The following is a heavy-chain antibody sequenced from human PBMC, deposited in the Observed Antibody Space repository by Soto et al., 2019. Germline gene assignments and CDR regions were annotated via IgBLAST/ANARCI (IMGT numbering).Heavy chain of an antibody. CDR3: ASSVVAATENYYYYYMDL. CDR2: IYYSGST. Sequence: SQTLSLTCALSCGSISSYYWGLILKHPFKLLECIGYIYYSGSTNYNPSLKSRVTTSVDTSKNQFSLKLSSVTAADTAVYYCASSVVAATENYYYYYMDLWGKGTTVTVSS. J-gene: IGHJ6*03. CDR1: CGSISSYY. V-gene: IGHV4-59*08. D-gene: IGHD2-15*01.